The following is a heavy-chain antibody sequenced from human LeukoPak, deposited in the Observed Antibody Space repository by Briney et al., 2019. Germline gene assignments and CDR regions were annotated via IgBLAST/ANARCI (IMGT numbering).Heavy chain of an antibody. V-gene: IGHV3-23*01. D-gene: IGHD3-10*02. J-gene: IGHJ5*02. Sequence: GGSLRLSCAASGFTFSSYAMSWVRQAPGKGLEWVSAISGSGGSTYYADSVKGRFTISRDNSKNTLYLQMNSLRAEDTALDYCAKGGGGYYVRGWFDPWGQGTLVTVSS. CDR1: GFTFSSYA. CDR3: AKGGGGYYVRGWFDP. CDR2: ISGSGGST.